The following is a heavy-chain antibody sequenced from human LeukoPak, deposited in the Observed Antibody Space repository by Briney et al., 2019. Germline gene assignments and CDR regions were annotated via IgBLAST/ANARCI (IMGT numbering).Heavy chain of an antibody. CDR2: IYPGDSDT. CDR3: ARQGYSYGYVGY. V-gene: IGHV5-51*01. J-gene: IGHJ4*02. CDR1: GYSFTNYW. Sequence: GESLKISCKGAGYSFTNYWIGWGRQMPGKGLEWMGIIYPGDSDTRYSPSFHGQVTISADESISTAYLQWSSLKASDTAMYYCARQGYSYGYVGYWGQGTLVTVSS. D-gene: IGHD5-18*01.